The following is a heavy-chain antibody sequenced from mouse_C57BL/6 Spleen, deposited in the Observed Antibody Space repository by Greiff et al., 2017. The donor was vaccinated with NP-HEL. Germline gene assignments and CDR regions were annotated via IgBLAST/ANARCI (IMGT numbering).Heavy chain of an antibody. CDR3: AREDDGLRGVYYAMDY. J-gene: IGHJ4*01. D-gene: IGHD2-3*01. Sequence: EVHLVESEGGLVQPGSSMELSCTASGFTFSDYYMAWVRQVPEKGLEWVANINYDGSSTYYLDSLKSRFIISRDNAKNILYLQMSSLKSEDTATYYCAREDDGLRGVYYAMDYWGQGTSVTVSS. CDR1: GFTFSDYY. V-gene: IGHV5-16*01. CDR2: INYDGSST.